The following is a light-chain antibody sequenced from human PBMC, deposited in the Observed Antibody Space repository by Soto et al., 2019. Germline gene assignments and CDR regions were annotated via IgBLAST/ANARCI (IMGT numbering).Light chain of an antibody. Sequence: QSALTQPASVSGSPGQSITISCTGTSSDVGGYNYVSWYQQHPGKAPKLMIYDVRNRPSGVSNRFSGSKYGNTASLTISGLQSEDEADYYCSSYTSSSTPYVVFGGGTKLTVL. CDR3: SSYTSSSTPYVV. CDR2: DVR. V-gene: IGLV2-14*01. J-gene: IGLJ2*01. CDR1: SSDVGGYNY.